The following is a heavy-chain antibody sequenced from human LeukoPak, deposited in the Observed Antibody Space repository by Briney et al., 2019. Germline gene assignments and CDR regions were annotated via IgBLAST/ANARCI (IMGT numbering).Heavy chain of an antibody. CDR1: GFTFSDYY. J-gene: IGHJ2*01. CDR2: ISSSGSTI. V-gene: IGHV3-11*01. Sequence: GALRLSCAASGFTFSDYYMSWIRQAPGKGLEWVSYISSSGSTIYYADSVKGRFTISRDNAKNSLYLQMNSLRAEDTAVYYCARAPYDGSAHRYWYFDLWGRGTLVTVSS. D-gene: IGHD3-22*01. CDR3: ARAPYDGSAHRYWYFDL.